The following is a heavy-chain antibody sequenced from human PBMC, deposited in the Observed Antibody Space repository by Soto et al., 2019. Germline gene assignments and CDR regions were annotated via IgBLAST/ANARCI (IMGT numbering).Heavy chain of an antibody. CDR1: GFKISSSS. D-gene: IGHD3-10*01. J-gene: IGHJ6*02. CDR2: TSGSGGST. V-gene: IGHV3-23*01. CDR3: ANFGSRRALDV. Sequence: GGSLRLSCAAFGFKISSSSMNWVRQAPGKGLEWVSATSGSGGSTYYADSVKGRFTISRDNSKNTLYLQMNSLRAEDTAVYYCANFGSRRALDVWGQGTTVTVSS.